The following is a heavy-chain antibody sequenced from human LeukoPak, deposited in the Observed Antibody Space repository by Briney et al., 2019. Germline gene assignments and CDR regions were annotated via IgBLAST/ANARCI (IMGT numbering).Heavy chain of an antibody. CDR1: GGSISSSRYY. CDR3: ARDWGHSDAFDI. D-gene: IGHD3-16*01. Sequence: SETLSLTCTVSGGSISSSRYYWGWIRQPPGKGLEWIGSIYDGGSTYYNPSLKSRVTISVDTSKKQFSLKLNSVTAADTAVYYCARDWGHSDAFDIWGQGTMITVSS. CDR2: IYDGGST. J-gene: IGHJ3*02. V-gene: IGHV4-39*07.